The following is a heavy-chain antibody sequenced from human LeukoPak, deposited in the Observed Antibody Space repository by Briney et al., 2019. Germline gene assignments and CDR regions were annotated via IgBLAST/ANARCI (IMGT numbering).Heavy chain of an antibody. CDR3: ARGTFWNQAHFDY. Sequence: GSSVKVSCKASGGTFSSYAISWVRQAPGQGLEWMGGIIPIFGTANYAQKFQGRVTMTGDTSTSTVYMELSSLRSEDTAVYYCARGTFWNQAHFDYWGQGTLVTVSS. CDR2: IIPIFGTA. J-gene: IGHJ4*02. D-gene: IGHD3-3*01. V-gene: IGHV1-69*06. CDR1: GGTFSSYA.